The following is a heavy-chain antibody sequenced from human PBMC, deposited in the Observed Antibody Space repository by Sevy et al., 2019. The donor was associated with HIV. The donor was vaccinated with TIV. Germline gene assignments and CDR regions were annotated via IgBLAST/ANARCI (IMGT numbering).Heavy chain of an antibody. J-gene: IGHJ4*02. CDR1: GFTFSDYW. V-gene: IGHV3-7*01. D-gene: IGHD3-16*01. CDR3: ARLKLHYDPYYFDL. CDR2: IKQDGSKK. Sequence: GGSLRLSCAASGFTFSDYWMSWVRQAPEKGLEWVANIKQDGSKKYYEASVKDRFIMSRDNAKNSLYLEMNSLRAEDTAVYYCARLKLHYDPYYFDLWGQGTLVTVSS.